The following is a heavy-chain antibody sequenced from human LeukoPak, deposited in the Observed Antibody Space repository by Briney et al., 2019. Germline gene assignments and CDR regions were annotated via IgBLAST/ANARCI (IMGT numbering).Heavy chain of an antibody. CDR1: GFTFSSYS. V-gene: IGHV3-21*01. D-gene: IGHD2-2*01. CDR2: ISSISRYI. CDR3: ASLGSRHCTSTTCYDY. Sequence: PGGSLRLSCAASGFTFSSYSMNWVRQAPGKGLEWVSSISSISRYIYYADSVKGRFTISRDNAKNSLYPQMNSLRAEDTAVYYCASLGSRHCTSTTCYDYWGQGTLVTVSS. J-gene: IGHJ4*02.